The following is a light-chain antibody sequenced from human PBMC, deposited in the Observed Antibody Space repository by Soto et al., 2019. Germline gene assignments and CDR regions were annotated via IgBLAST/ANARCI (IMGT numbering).Light chain of an antibody. V-gene: IGKV1-9*01. CDR2: VAS. Sequence: DIQLTQSPSFLSASVGDRVTITCRASQDTRSYLAWYQQKPGKAPKLLIYVASTLQSGVPSRFSSSGSGTEFTLTISSLQPEDFATYYCQQHNSYPLTFGPGTKVEIK. CDR1: QDTRSY. CDR3: QQHNSYPLT. J-gene: IGKJ3*01.